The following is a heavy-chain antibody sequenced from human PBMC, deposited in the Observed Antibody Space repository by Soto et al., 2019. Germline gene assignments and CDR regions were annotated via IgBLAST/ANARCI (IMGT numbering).Heavy chain of an antibody. J-gene: IGHJ4*02. D-gene: IGHD5-12*01. Sequence: GGSLRLSCAASGFTFSSYGMQWVRQAPGKGLEWLTLIWYDGSYKYYADSVKGRFTISRDNSKSTLYLQMSSLRPEDTAVYYCARDRVEMATIGTPPGHWGQGTPVTVS. CDR3: ARDRVEMATIGTPPGH. V-gene: IGHV3-33*01. CDR2: IWYDGSYK. CDR1: GFTFSSYG.